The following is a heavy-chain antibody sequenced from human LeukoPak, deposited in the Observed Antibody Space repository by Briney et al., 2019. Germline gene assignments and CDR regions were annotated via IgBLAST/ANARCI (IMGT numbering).Heavy chain of an antibody. V-gene: IGHV2-5*01. Sequence: GSGPTLVNPTQTLTLTCTFSGFSLSTSGVGVGWIRQPPGKALEWLALIYWNDDKRYSPSLKSRLTITKDTSKNQVVLTMTNMDPVDTATYYCARIHYYGEYFDYWGQGTLVTVSS. J-gene: IGHJ4*02. D-gene: IGHD4-17*01. CDR1: GFSLSTSGVG. CDR2: IYWNDDK. CDR3: ARIHYYGEYFDY.